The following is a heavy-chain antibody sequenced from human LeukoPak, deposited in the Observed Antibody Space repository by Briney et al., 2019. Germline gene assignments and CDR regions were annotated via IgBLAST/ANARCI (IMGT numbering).Heavy chain of an antibody. Sequence: GGSLRLSCAASGFTFDDYGMSWVRQAPGKGLEWVSGINWNGGSTGYADSVKGRFTISRDNAKNSLYLQMNSLRAEDTALYHCAGLGYCSGGSCISGVVDYWGQGTLVTVSS. CDR2: INWNGGST. D-gene: IGHD2-15*01. V-gene: IGHV3-20*01. CDR3: AGLGYCSGGSCISGVVDY. CDR1: GFTFDDYG. J-gene: IGHJ4*02.